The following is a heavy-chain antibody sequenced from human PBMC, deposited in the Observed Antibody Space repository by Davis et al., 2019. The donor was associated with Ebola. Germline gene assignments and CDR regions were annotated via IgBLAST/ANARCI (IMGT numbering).Heavy chain of an antibody. D-gene: IGHD5-12*01. Sequence: MPSEPLSPTFAVHGGSFSGYYWSWIRQPPGKGLEWIGEINHSGSTTYNPSLKSRVTISVDTSKNQFSLKLTSVTAADTAVYYCDRGRGYDVTGLYFDDWGQGTQVTVSS. J-gene: IGHJ4*02. CDR1: GGSFSGYY. CDR2: INHSGST. V-gene: IGHV4-34*01. CDR3: DRGRGYDVTGLYFDD.